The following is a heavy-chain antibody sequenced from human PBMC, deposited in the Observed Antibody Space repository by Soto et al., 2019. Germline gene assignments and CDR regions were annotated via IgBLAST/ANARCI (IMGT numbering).Heavy chain of an antibody. V-gene: IGHV4-30-4*01. J-gene: IGHJ4*02. Sequence: TLSLTCTVSGGSISSGDYYWSWIRQPPGKGLEWIGYIYYSGSTYYNPSLKSRVTISVDTSKNQFSLKLSSVTAADTAVYYCARVNYDFWSGYYTKLDYWGQGTLVTVSS. CDR3: ARVNYDFWSGYYTKLDY. CDR2: IYYSGST. D-gene: IGHD3-3*01. CDR1: GGSISSGDYY.